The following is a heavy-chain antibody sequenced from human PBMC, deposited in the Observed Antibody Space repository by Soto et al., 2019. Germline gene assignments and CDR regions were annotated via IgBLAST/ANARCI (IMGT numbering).Heavy chain of an antibody. V-gene: IGHV5-51*01. CDR3: ARHRHRSAGMDI. CDR1: GYSFTSYW. J-gene: IGHJ6*02. CDR2: IYPGDSDT. Sequence: GETLKISCKGSGYSFTSYWIGWVRQMPGKGLEWMGIIYPGDSDTRYSPSFQGQVTISADKSISTAYLQWRRMKASDTEMYYCARHRHRSAGMDIWVEGTAVAF. D-gene: IGHD2-15*01.